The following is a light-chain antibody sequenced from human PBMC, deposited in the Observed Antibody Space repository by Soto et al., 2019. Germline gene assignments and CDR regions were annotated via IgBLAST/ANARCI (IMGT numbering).Light chain of an antibody. Sequence: LTQPASVSGSPGQSIAISCTGTSSDVGGYKYVSWYQQHPGKAPKLMIYDVSNRPSGVSDRFSGSKSGNTASLTISGLQAEDEADYYCTSYTSISTYVFGTGTMVTVL. V-gene: IGLV2-14*01. J-gene: IGLJ1*01. CDR3: TSYTSISTYV. CDR2: DVS. CDR1: SSDVGGYKY.